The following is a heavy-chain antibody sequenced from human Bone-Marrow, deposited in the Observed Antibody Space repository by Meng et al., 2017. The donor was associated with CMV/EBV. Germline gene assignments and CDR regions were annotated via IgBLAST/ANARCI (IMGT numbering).Heavy chain of an antibody. J-gene: IGHJ6*01. V-gene: IGHV3-21*01. Sequence: GESLKISCAASGFTFSSYSMNWVRQAPGKGLEWVSSISSSSSYIYYADTVKGRFTISRDNAKNSLYLQMNSLRAEDTAVYYCARGWSTSCYYGMDVWGQGTTVNVSS. D-gene: IGHD2-2*01. CDR1: GFTFSSYS. CDR2: ISSSSSYI. CDR3: ARGWSTSCYYGMDV.